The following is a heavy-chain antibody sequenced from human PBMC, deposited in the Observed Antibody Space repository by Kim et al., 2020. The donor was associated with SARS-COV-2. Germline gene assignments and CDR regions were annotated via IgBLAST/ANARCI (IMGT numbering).Heavy chain of an antibody. D-gene: IGHD6-13*01. CDR3: AKDRRGIAAPGGY. CDR1: GFTFSSYG. J-gene: IGHJ4*02. CDR2: ISYDGSNK. Sequence: GGSLRLSCAASGFTFSSYGMHWVRQAPGKGLEWVAVISYDGSNKYYADSVKGRFTISRDNSKNTLYLQMNSLRAEDTAVYYCAKDRRGIAAPGGYWGQGTLVTVSS. V-gene: IGHV3-30*18.